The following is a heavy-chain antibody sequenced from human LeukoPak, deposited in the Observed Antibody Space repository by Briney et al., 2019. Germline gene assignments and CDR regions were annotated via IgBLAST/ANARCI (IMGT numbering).Heavy chain of an antibody. CDR2: INHSGST. J-gene: IGHJ6*03. V-gene: IGHV4-34*01. Sequence: PSETLSLTCAVYGGSFSGFYWSWMRQPPGKGLEWIGEINHSGSTNYNPSHKSRVTTSADTATNQSSLKLSSLTAADTAAYYCARGKGYYYYYYYMDVWGKGTTVTISS. CDR3: ARGKGYYYYYYYMDV. CDR1: GGSFSGFY. D-gene: IGHD1-1*01.